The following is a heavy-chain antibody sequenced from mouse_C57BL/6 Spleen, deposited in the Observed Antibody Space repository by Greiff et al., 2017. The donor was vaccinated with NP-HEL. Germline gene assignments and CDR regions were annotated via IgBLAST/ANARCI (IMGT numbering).Heavy chain of an antibody. V-gene: IGHV1-69*01. CDR1: GYTFTSYW. D-gene: IGHD3-2*01. J-gene: IGHJ2*01. Sequence: QVQLQQSGAELVMPGASVKLSCKASGYTFTSYWMHWVKQRPGQGLEWIGEIDPSDSYTNYNQKFKGKSTLTVDKSSSTAYMQLSSLTSEDSAVYFCAREGDRQLGYWGQGTTLTVSS. CDR2: IDPSDSYT. CDR3: AREGDRQLGY.